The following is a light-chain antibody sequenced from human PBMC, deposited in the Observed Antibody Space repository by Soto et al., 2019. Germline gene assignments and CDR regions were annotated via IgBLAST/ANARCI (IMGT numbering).Light chain of an antibody. CDR3: SSYTGSSTLYV. CDR1: SSDIGGYNY. J-gene: IGLJ1*01. CDR2: EVS. Sequence: QSVLTQPASVSGSPGQSITISCTGTSSDIGGYNYVSWYQQHPGKVPKLMIFEVSNRPSGVAYRFSGSKSGNTASLTISGLQAEDEADDYCSSYTGSSTLYVFGTGTKLTVL. V-gene: IGLV2-14*01.